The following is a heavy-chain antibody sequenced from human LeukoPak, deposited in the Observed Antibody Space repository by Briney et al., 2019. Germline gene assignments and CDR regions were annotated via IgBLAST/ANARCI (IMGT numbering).Heavy chain of an antibody. CDR2: INSDGSST. J-gene: IGHJ4*02. D-gene: IGHD6-19*01. CDR1: GFTFSSYW. V-gene: IGHV3-74*01. CDR3: ASVVAVAGFFDY. Sequence: GGSLRLSCAASGFTFSSYWMHWVGHAPGKGVGGVSRINSDGSSTSYADSVKGRFTISRDNAKNTLCLQMNSLRAEDTAVYYCASVVAVAGFFDYWGQGTLVTVSS.